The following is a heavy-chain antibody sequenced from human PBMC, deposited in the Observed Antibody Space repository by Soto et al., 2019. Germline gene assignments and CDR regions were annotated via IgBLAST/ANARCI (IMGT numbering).Heavy chain of an antibody. Sequence: SETLSLTCAVSGGSISSSNWWSWVRQPPGKGLEWIGEIYHSGSTNYNPSLKSRVTISVDKSKNQFSLKLSSVTAADTAVYYCARAAGTFYYYYYGMDVWGQGTTVTVSS. V-gene: IGHV4-4*02. CDR2: IYHSGST. CDR3: ARAAGTFYYYYYGMDV. CDR1: GGSISSSNW. J-gene: IGHJ6*02. D-gene: IGHD6-13*01.